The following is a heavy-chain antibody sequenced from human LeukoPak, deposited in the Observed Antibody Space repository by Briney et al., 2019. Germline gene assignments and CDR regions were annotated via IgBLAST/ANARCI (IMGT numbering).Heavy chain of an antibody. J-gene: IGHJ4*02. CDR1: GFTFSSYA. CDR2: ISYDGSNK. D-gene: IGHD2-2*01. Sequence: GRSLRLSCAASGFTFSSYAMHWVRQAPGKGLEWVAVISYDGSNKYYADSVKGRFTISRDNSKNTLYLQMNSPRAEDTAVYYCARSTASRREFDYWGQGTLVTVSS. V-gene: IGHV3-30-3*01. CDR3: ARSTASRREFDY.